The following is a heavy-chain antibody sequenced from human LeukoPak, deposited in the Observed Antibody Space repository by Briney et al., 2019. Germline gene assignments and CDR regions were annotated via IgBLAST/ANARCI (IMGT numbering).Heavy chain of an antibody. D-gene: IGHD1-1*01. J-gene: IGHJ4*02. V-gene: IGHV3-21*01. Sequence: GGSLRLSCAASGFTFSSYSMNWVRQAPGKGLEWVSSISSSSSNIYYADSVKGRFTISRDNAKNSLYLQMNSLRVGDTAVYYCARCTTGRTFGSLREIKRSREIDYWGQGTLVTVSS. CDR1: GFTFSSYS. CDR2: ISSSSSNI. CDR3: ARCTTGRTFGSLREIKRSREIDY.